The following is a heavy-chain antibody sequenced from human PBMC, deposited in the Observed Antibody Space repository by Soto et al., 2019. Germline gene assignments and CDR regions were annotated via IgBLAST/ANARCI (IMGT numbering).Heavy chain of an antibody. D-gene: IGHD6-13*01. CDR3: AQKGAAASYAHYYMDV. CDR1: GGSISPYY. Sequence: SETLSLTCTVSGGSISPYYWSWIRQPPGKGLEWIGYVYYSGNTNYNPSLESRVTISVDTSRNQFSLNLTSATAADTAVYYCAQKGAAASYAHYYMDVWGRGTTVTVSS. V-gene: IGHV4-59*01. J-gene: IGHJ6*03. CDR2: VYYSGNT.